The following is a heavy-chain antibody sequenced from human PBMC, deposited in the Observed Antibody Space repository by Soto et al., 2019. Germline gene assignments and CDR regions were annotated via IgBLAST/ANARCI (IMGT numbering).Heavy chain of an antibody. CDR3: ARFRSGGPFVPR. CDR1: GGSISSSSYY. V-gene: IGHV4-39*01. J-gene: IGHJ4*02. Sequence: QLQLQESGPGLVKPSETLSLTCTVSGGSISSSSYYWGWIRQPPGKGLEWIGSIYYSGSTYYNPSLKSRVTISVNTSKNQFSLKLSSVTAADTAVYYCARFRSGGPFVPRWGQGTLVTVSS. CDR2: IYYSGST. D-gene: IGHD2-8*01.